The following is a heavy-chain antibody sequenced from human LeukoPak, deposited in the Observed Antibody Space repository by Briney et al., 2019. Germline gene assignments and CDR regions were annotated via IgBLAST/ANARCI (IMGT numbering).Heavy chain of an antibody. CDR2: INWNGGGT. V-gene: IGHV3-9*01. D-gene: IGHD1-7*01. J-gene: IGHJ6*02. CDR1: GFTFKDYG. CDR3: AKHMRTTNTYSFFGLVV. Sequence: GGSLRLSCAATGFTFKDYGIHWVRRPPGKGLEWVSSINWNGGGTDYADSVKGRFTISRDNAKNSLYLQLSSLRPEDTALYYCAKHMRTTNTYSFFGLVVWGQGTTVTVSS.